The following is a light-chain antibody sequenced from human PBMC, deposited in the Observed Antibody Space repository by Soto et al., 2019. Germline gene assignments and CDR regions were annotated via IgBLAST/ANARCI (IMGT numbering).Light chain of an antibody. J-gene: IGLJ2*01. CDR2: EVS. CDR3: XSFAGNNNLV. V-gene: IGLV2-8*01. CDR1: SSDVGGYNY. Sequence: QSALTQPPSASGSPGQSVTISCTGTSSDVGGYNYVSWYQQHPGKAPKLMISEVSKRPSGVPXXFSGSKSGNTASLTVSGXXAXDXXXXXCXSFAGNNNLVFGGGTQLTVL.